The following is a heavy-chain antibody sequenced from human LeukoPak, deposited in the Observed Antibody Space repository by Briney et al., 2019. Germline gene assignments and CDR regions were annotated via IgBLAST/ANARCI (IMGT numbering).Heavy chain of an antibody. J-gene: IGHJ4*02. V-gene: IGHV4-38-2*02. CDR3: AREPSIAVAGTGSYYFDY. Sequence: SETLSLTCTVSGYSISSGYYWGWIRQPPGKGLEWIGSIYHSGSTYYNPSLKSRVTISVDTSKNQFSLKLSSVAAADTAVYYCAREPSIAVAGTGSYYFDYWGQGTLVTVSS. CDR2: IYHSGST. D-gene: IGHD6-19*01. CDR1: GYSISSGYY.